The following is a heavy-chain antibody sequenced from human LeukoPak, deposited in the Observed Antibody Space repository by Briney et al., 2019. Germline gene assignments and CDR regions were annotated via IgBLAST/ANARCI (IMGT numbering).Heavy chain of an antibody. D-gene: IGHD3-3*02. V-gene: IGHV3-30*03. CDR3: ARDDRLLAAFDI. Sequence: GGSLRLSCAASGFTFSSYGMHWVRQAPGKGLEWVAVISYDGSNKYYADSVKGRFTISRDNSKNTLYLQMNSLRAEDTAVYYCARDDRLLAAFDIWGQGTMVTVSS. CDR2: ISYDGSNK. CDR1: GFTFSSYG. J-gene: IGHJ3*02.